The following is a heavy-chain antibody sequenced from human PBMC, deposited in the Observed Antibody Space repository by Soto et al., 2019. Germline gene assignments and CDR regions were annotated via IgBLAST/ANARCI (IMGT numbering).Heavy chain of an antibody. J-gene: IGHJ6*02. Sequence: GESLKISCKSSGYSFSSYWIAWVRLMPGKGLEWMGSIYPDDSDTKYSPSFQGQVTISADKSISAAYLQWSSLKASDTAIYYCARNSLTGYYNYYYSMDVWGQGTTVTVS. V-gene: IGHV5-51*01. CDR3: ARNSLTGYYNYYYSMDV. CDR2: IYPDDSDT. D-gene: IGHD3-9*01. CDR1: GYSFSSYW.